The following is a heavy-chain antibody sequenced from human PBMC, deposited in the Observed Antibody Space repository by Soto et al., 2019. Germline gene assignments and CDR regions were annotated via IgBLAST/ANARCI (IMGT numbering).Heavy chain of an antibody. D-gene: IGHD2-21*02. Sequence: VGSLRLSCAASGFTFNIYALHWVRQAPGKGLEWVAVISFDGTKKYYSDSVKGRFTISRDNLKNTLYLQMNNLRAEDTADYYYARKPDSGYRYINYGLDVWGQGTTVTVSS. J-gene: IGHJ6*02. CDR2: ISFDGTKK. CDR1: GFTFNIYA. V-gene: IGHV3-30-3*01. CDR3: ARKPDSGYRYINYGLDV.